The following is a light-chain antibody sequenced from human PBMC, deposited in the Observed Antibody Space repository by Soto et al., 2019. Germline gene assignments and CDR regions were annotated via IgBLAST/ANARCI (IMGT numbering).Light chain of an antibody. Sequence: DIQMTQSPSIVSASVGDRVTITCRASQSISSWLAWYQQKPGKAPKLLIYKASSLESGVPSRFSGSGSGTEFTLTISSLQPDDFATYYCQQYNSYSQTFGQGTKVDI. J-gene: IGKJ1*01. V-gene: IGKV1-5*03. CDR2: KAS. CDR3: QQYNSYSQT. CDR1: QSISSW.